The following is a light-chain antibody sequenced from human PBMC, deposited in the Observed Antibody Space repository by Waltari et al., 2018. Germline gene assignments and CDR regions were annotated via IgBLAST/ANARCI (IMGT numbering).Light chain of an antibody. CDR1: QGISHH. Sequence: DIQMTQSPSSLSASVGHCVRIPCRASQGISHHLAWYQQKPGKVPKLLIYGASTLQSGVPSRFSGSGYETDFALSISGLQPEDFATYYCQNYHSAPRSFGQGTQVELK. CDR2: GAS. J-gene: IGKJ1*01. V-gene: IGKV1-27*01. CDR3: QNYHSAPRS.